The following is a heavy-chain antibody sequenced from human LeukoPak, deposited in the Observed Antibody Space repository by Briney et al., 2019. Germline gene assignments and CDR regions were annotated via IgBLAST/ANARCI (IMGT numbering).Heavy chain of an antibody. CDR1: GGSISTYY. CDR3: ARAGGGYSFDY. J-gene: IGHJ4*02. CDR2: SYYSGST. Sequence: PSETLSLTCTVSGGSISTYYWSWIRQPTGKGLEWIGYSYYSGSTTHNPSLQSRVTISVDTSRNQFSLKLTSVTAADTAVYYCARAGGGYSFDYWGQGTLVTVSS. D-gene: IGHD5-18*01. V-gene: IGHV4-59*01.